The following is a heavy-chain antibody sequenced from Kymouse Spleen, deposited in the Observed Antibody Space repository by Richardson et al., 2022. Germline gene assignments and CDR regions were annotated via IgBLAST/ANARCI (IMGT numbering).Heavy chain of an antibody. D-gene: IGHD5-12*01. J-gene: IGHJ6*02. V-gene: IGHV3-23*04. CDR1: GFTFSSYA. CDR2: ISGSGGST. CDR3: AKDRGYSGYDPYYYGMDV. Sequence: EVQLVESGGGLVQPGGSLRLSCAASGFTFSSYAMSWVRQAPGKGLEWVSAISGSGGSTYYADSVKGRFTISRDNSKNTLYLQMNSLRAEDTAVYYCAKDRGYSGYDPYYYGMDVWGQGTTVTVSS.